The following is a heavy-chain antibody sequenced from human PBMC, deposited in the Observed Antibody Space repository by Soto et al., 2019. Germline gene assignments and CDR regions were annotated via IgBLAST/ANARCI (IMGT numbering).Heavy chain of an antibody. Sequence: GGSLRLSCAASEFTFSTYAMTWVRQAPGRGLQWVATISDSGDITYYADSVKGRFTISRDNSRNTLYLQMNNLRAEDTALYYCPTPWVQSITARPPSFDYWGRGTLVTVSS. CDR1: EFTFSTYA. CDR3: PTPWVQSITARPPSFDY. CDR2: ISDSGDIT. D-gene: IGHD6-6*01. J-gene: IGHJ4*02. V-gene: IGHV3-23*01.